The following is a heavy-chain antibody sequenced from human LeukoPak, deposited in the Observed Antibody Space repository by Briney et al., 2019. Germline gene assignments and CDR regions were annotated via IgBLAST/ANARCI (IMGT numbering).Heavy chain of an antibody. V-gene: IGHV1-18*01. CDR2: ISAYNGNT. CDR1: GCTFTSYG. Sequence: ASVKVSCKASGCTFTSYGISWVRQAPGQGLEWMGWISAYNGNTNYAQKLQGRVTMTRDTSTSTVYMELSSLRSEDTAVYYCARDRTAYIAAAGTRNYYYYGMDVWGQGTTVSVSS. D-gene: IGHD6-13*01. J-gene: IGHJ6*02. CDR3: ARDRTAYIAAAGTRNYYYYGMDV.